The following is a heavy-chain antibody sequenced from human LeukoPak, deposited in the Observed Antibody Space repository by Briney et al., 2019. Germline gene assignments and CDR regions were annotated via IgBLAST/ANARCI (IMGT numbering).Heavy chain of an antibody. CDR3: ATVSYSSGHDY. V-gene: IGHV4-59*01. J-gene: IGHJ4*02. CDR1: GGSISSYY. CDR2: IYYSGST. Sequence: PSETLSLTCTVSGGSISSYYWSWIRQPPGKGLEWIGYIYYSGSTNYNPSLKSRVTISVDTSKNQFSLKLSSVTAADTAVYYCATVSYSSGHDYWGQGTLVTVSS. D-gene: IGHD6-19*01.